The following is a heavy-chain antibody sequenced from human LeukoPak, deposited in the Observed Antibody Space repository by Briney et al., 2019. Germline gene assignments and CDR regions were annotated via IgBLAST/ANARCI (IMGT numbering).Heavy chain of an antibody. Sequence: GASVKVSCKASGYTFTGYYMHWVRQAPGQGLEWMGWINPNSGGTNYAQKFQGRVTMTRDTSISTAYMELSRLRSDDTAVYYCARDATLPNYNWNPDPYYMDVWGKGTTVTVSS. CDR1: GYTFTGYY. D-gene: IGHD1-20*01. CDR3: ARDATLPNYNWNPDPYYMDV. V-gene: IGHV1-2*02. J-gene: IGHJ6*03. CDR2: INPNSGGT.